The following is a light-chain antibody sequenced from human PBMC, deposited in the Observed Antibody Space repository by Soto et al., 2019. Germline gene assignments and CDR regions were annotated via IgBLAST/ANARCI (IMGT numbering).Light chain of an antibody. CDR1: QSIAAY. Sequence: PGESATLSCRASQSIAAYLDWYQQKPGQAPRLLIYAASNRATGIPARFSGSGTGTDFTLTISSLEPEDFAVYYCQERSDWPSLTFGGGTKVEVK. CDR2: AAS. J-gene: IGKJ4*02. V-gene: IGKV3-11*01. CDR3: QERSDWPSLT.